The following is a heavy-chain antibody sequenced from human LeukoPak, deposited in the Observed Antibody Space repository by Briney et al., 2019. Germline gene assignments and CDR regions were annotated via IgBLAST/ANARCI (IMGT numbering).Heavy chain of an antibody. D-gene: IGHD6-19*01. CDR3: ARDGRAGSLFAY. Sequence: SETLSLTCTVSGGSISGYYWSWIRQPPGKGLEWVGYISYSGSTNYNPSLKSRVTISVDTSKNQFSLKLSFVTAADTAIYYCARDGRAGSLFAYWGQGTLVTVSS. CDR2: ISYSGST. V-gene: IGHV4-59*01. J-gene: IGHJ4*02. CDR1: GGSISGYY.